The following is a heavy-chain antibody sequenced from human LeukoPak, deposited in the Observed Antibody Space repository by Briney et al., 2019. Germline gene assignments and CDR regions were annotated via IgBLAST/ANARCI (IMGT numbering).Heavy chain of an antibody. CDR3: ARELPAPAPHKYFDY. D-gene: IGHD1-14*01. CDR1: GYTFTSYG. V-gene: IGHV1-69*13. Sequence: ASVKVSCRASGYTFTSYGISWVRQAPGQGLEWMGDIIPIISTANYAQNFQGRATITADESTSTAYMELSSLRSEDTAVYYCARELPAPAPHKYFDYWGQGTLVTVSS. J-gene: IGHJ4*02. CDR2: IIPIISTA.